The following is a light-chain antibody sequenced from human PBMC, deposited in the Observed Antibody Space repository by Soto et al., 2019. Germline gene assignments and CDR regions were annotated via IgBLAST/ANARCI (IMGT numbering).Light chain of an antibody. CDR3: AAWDDSLNGHV. V-gene: IGLV1-44*01. CDR2: TTN. CDR1: SSNIGTSS. Sequence: VLTQPHSASGTPGQRVTISCSGSSSNIGTSSVHWFQQLPGTAPKLLISTTNQRPSGVPERFSGSKSGTSASLAISGLQSEDEADYYCAAWDDSLNGHVFGPGTKATAL. J-gene: IGLJ1*01.